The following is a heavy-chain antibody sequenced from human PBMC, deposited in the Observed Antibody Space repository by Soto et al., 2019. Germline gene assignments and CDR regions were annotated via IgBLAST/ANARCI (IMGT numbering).Heavy chain of an antibody. D-gene: IGHD6-19*01. J-gene: IGHJ4*02. Sequence: TSETMSLTCSVSGESIKSNVWWSWVRQSPGKALEWIGEVFHKGITNYNPSLWGRVTMSVDKANNQFSLMLTSVTAADTGIYYCARDAAVPGEADRFDYWGQGILVTV. CDR1: GESIKSNVW. CDR2: VFHKGIT. CDR3: ARDAAVPGEADRFDY. V-gene: IGHV4-4*02.